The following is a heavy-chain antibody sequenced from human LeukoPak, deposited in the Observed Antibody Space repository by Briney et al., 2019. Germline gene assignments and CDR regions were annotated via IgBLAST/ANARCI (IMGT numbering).Heavy chain of an antibody. J-gene: IGHJ4*02. V-gene: IGHV3-30*18. Sequence: PGGSLRLSCAASGFTFSSYGMHWVRQAPGKGLEWVAVISYDGSNKYYADSVKGRFTISRDNSKNTLYLQMNSLRAEDTAVYYCAKTGTLYDSSGYYPDYWGQGTLVTVSS. CDR1: GFTFSSYG. CDR3: AKTGTLYDSSGYYPDY. D-gene: IGHD3-22*01. CDR2: ISYDGSNK.